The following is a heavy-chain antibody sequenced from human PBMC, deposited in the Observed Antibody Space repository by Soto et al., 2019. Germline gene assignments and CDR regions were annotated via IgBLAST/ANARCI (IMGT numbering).Heavy chain of an antibody. J-gene: IGHJ4*02. CDR2: ISAYNGNT. CDR1: GYTFTSYG. D-gene: IGHD5-12*01. V-gene: IGHV1-18*04. CDR3: ARDRRAGMATEQNPHY. Sequence: QVQLVQSGAEVKKPGASVKVSCKASGYTFTSYGISWVRQAPGQGLEWMGWISAYNGNTNYAQKLQGRVTMTTDTSTSTAYMELRSLRSDDAAVYYCARDRRAGMATEQNPHYWGQGTLVTVSS.